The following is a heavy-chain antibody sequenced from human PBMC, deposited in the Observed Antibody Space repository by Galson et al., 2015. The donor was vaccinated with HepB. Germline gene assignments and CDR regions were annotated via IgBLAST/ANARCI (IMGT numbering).Heavy chain of an antibody. J-gene: IGHJ4*02. Sequence: SLRLSCAASGFTFSIYAMSWVRQAPEKGLEWVSKITANSDTTNYADSVKGRFTIFRDNSKSTVYLQMSSLRAEDTALYYCATGQQLGLWGQGTLVTVSS. V-gene: IGHV3-23*01. CDR2: ITANSDTT. CDR3: ATGQQLGL. D-gene: IGHD6-13*01. CDR1: GFTFSIYA.